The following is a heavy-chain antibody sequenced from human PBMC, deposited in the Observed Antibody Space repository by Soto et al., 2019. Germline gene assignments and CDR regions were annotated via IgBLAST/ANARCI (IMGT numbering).Heavy chain of an antibody. CDR3: AFDYGDYRFFDY. V-gene: IGHV1-18*04. CDR1: CYTFTSYG. Sequence: ASVKVSLKASCYTFTSYGISWVRQAPGQGLEWMGWISAYNGNTNYAQKLQGRVTMTTDTSTSTAYMELRSLRSDDTAVYYCAFDYGDYRFFDYWGQGTLVNAYS. CDR2: ISAYNGNT. J-gene: IGHJ4*02. D-gene: IGHD4-17*01.